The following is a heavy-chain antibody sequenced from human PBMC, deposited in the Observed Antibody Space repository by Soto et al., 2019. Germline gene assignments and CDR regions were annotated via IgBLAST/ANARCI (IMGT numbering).Heavy chain of an antibody. CDR2: ISGSGGST. Sequence: GGSLRLSCAASGFTFSSYAMSWVRQAPGKGLEWVSAISGSGGSTYYADSVKGRFTISRDNSKNTLYLQMNSLRAEDTAVYYCANPYYDFWSGYPSPQLLYGMDVWGQGTTVTVSS. J-gene: IGHJ6*02. CDR3: ANPYYDFWSGYPSPQLLYGMDV. D-gene: IGHD3-3*01. V-gene: IGHV3-23*01. CDR1: GFTFSSYA.